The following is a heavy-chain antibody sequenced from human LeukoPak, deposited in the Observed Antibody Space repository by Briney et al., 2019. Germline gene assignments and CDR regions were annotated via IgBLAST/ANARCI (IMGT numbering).Heavy chain of an antibody. D-gene: IGHD6-13*01. V-gene: IGHV3-23*01. Sequence: GGSLRLSYAASGFTFSSYAMSWVRQAPGKGLEWVSAISGSGGSTYYADSVKGRFTISRDNSKNTLYLQMNSLRAEDTAVYYCAKALAYYYYYMDVWGKGTTVTVSS. CDR2: ISGSGGST. J-gene: IGHJ6*03. CDR1: GFTFSSYA. CDR3: AKALAYYYYYMDV.